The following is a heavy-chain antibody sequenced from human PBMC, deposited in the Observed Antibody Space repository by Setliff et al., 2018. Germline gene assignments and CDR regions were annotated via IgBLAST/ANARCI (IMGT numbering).Heavy chain of an antibody. Sequence: SVKVSCKASGDIFSSNGITWVRQAPGQGLEWVGGSIPINDLAAYAQKFQGRVTITADKSTGTVYMELISLRSEDTAVYYCARDPFAVRAATNWYDHWGQGTLVTVSS. D-gene: IGHD6-13*01. CDR3: ARDPFAVRAATNWYDH. CDR1: GDIFSSNG. CDR2: SIPINDLA. V-gene: IGHV1-69*10. J-gene: IGHJ5*02.